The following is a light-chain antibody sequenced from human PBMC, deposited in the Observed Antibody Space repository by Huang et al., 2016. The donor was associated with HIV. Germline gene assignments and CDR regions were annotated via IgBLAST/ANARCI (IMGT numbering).Light chain of an antibody. CDR3: QQRKYWPPVT. CDR2: DAS. CDR1: QSVNSY. V-gene: IGKV3-11*01. Sequence: ETVLTQSPALLSLSPGERATPSCRASQSVNSYLACYQQKPGQTPRLRIYDASNRATGSPARFSGSRSESEFTLTISSQGPEDFAVYYCQQRKYWPPVTVGQGTRLEIK. J-gene: IGKJ5*01.